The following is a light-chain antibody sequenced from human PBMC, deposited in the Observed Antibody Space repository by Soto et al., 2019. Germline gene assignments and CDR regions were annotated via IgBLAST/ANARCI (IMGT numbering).Light chain of an antibody. J-gene: IGKJ4*01. CDR3: QQFNVYPLT. CDR2: AAS. CDR1: QGIRDF. V-gene: IGKV1-9*01. Sequence: DIQLTQSPSFLSASVGDRVTITCRASQGIRDFLAWYQQKPGKAPKLLIYAASTLQAGVPIRFSGFASGTEFTLTISNLQPADSATYYCQQFNVYPLTFGGGTKVEIK.